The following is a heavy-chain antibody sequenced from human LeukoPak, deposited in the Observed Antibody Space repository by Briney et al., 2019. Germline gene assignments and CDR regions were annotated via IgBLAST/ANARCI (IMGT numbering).Heavy chain of an antibody. CDR1: GYSFTSYW. J-gene: IGHJ4*02. CDR3: ARLYYYDSSGQNFDY. V-gene: IGHV5-51*01. D-gene: IGHD3-22*01. CDR2: IYPGASNT. Sequence: PGEPLKISCKGSGYSFTSYWIGWVRQMPGKGLEWMGIIYPGASNTRYSPSFQGQVTISADKSISTAYLQWSSLKASDTAMYYCARLYYYDSSGQNFDYWGQGTLVTVSS.